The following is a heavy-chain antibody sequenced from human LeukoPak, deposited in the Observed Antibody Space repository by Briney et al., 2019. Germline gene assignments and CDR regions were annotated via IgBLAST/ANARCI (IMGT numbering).Heavy chain of an antibody. J-gene: IGHJ6*02. CDR3: ARDIGTYYYDSSGNYYYYYGMDV. CDR1: GGSISSYY. D-gene: IGHD3-22*01. CDR2: IYYSGST. V-gene: IGHV4-59*01. Sequence: PSETLSLTCTVYGGSISSYYWSWIRQPPGKGLEWIGYIYYSGSTNYNPSLKSRVTISVDTSKNQFSLKLSSVTAADTAVYYCARDIGTYYYDSSGNYYYYYGMDVWGQGTTVTVSS.